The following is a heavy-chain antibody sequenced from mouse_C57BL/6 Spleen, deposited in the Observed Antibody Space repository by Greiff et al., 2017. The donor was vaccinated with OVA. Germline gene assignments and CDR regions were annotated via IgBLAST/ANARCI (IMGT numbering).Heavy chain of an antibody. CDR3: AREGSQVYFDY. CDR2: IYPGSGNT. V-gene: IGHV1-76*01. Sequence: LVESGAELVRPGASVKLSCKASGYTFTDYYINWVKQRPGQGLEWIARIYPGSGNTYYNEKFKGKATLTAEKSSSTAYMQLSSLTSEDSAVYFCAREGSQVYFDYWGQGTTLTVSS. J-gene: IGHJ2*01. CDR1: GYTFTDYY.